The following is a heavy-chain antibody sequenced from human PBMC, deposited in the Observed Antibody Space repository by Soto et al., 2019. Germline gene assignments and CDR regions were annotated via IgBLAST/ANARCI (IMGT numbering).Heavy chain of an antibody. CDR2: IIPILGIA. J-gene: IGHJ4*02. CDR1: GGTFSSYT. D-gene: IGHD3-10*01. Sequence: QVQLVRSGAEVKKPGSSVKVSCKASGGTFSSYTISWVRQAPGQGLEWMGRIIPILGIANYAQKFQGRVTITADKSTSTAFMELSSLRSEDTAVYYCARDYTGRFGELPNDYWGQGTLVTVSS. CDR3: ARDYTGRFGELPNDY. V-gene: IGHV1-69*08.